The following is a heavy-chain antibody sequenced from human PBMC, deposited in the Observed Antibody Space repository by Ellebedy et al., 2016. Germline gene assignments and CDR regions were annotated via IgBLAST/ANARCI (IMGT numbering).Heavy chain of an antibody. J-gene: IGHJ4*02. V-gene: IGHV3-74*01. CDR2: INSDGSST. Sequence: GGSLRLSCAASGFTFSSYWMHWVRQAPGKGLVWVSRINSDGSSTSYADSVKGRFTISRDNAKNTLYLQMNSLRAEDTAVYYCARVPYSSSWYGSLSGVYFDYWGQGTLVTVSS. D-gene: IGHD6-13*01. CDR1: GFTFSSYW. CDR3: ARVPYSSSWYGSLSGVYFDY.